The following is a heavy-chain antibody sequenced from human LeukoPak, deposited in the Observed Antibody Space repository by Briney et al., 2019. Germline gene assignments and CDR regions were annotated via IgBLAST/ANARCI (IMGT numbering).Heavy chain of an antibody. V-gene: IGHV1-2*02. CDR2: INPNSGGT. J-gene: IGHJ4*02. Sequence: ASVKVSCKASGYTFTGYYMHWVRQAPGQGLEWMGWINPNSGGTNYAQKFQGRVTMTRETSISTAYIELSRQTSDDTVVYYCARDLFSGSYHPFDYSLRGTIVTVSS. CDR1: GYTFTGYY. CDR3: ARDLFSGSYHPFDY. D-gene: IGHD1-26*01.